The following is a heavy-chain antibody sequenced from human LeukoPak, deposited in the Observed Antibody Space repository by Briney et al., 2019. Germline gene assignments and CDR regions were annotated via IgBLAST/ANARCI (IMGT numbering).Heavy chain of an antibody. CDR1: GGSFSGYY. CDR3: ARDRYSGSYGAFDI. CDR2: IYYSGST. V-gene: IGHV4-59*01. D-gene: IGHD1-26*01. J-gene: IGHJ3*02. Sequence: PSETLSLTCAVYGGSFSGYYWSWIRQPPGKGLEWIGYIYYSGSTNYNPSLKSRVTISVDTSKNQFSLKLSSVTAADTAVYYCARDRYSGSYGAFDIWGQGTMVTVSS.